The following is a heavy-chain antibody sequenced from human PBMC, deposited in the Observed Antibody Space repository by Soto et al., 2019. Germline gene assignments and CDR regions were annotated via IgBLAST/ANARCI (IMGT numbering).Heavy chain of an antibody. Sequence: PSETLSLTCIVSGDSINSNTYYWAWIRQSPGVGLEWIGSIYYTGSAFYNPALKSRVTISVDTSKNQFSLKMDSVTAADTAVYFFASPFLGATIFSGLDSWGREILFTLSS. D-gene: IGHD3-3*01. V-gene: IGHV4-39*01. CDR3: ASPFLGATIFSGLDS. J-gene: IGHJ5*01. CDR1: GDSINSNTYY. CDR2: IYYTGSA.